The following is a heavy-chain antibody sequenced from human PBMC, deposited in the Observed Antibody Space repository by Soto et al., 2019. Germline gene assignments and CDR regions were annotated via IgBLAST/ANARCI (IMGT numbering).Heavy chain of an antibody. V-gene: IGHV1-18*03. D-gene: IGHD2-21*02. CDR2: ISAYNGNT. CDR3: ARERNIVVVTAHFDY. J-gene: IGHJ4*02. CDR1: GYTFTSYG. Sequence: GASVKVSCKASGYTFTSYGISWVRQAPGQGLERMGWISAYNGNTNYAQKLQGRVTMTTDTSTSTAYMELRSLRSDDMALYYFARERNIVVVTAHFDYWGQGTLVTVSS.